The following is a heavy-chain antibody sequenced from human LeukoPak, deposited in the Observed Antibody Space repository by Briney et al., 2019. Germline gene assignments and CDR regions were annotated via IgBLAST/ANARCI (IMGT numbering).Heavy chain of an antibody. CDR1: GFTFSSYW. CDR3: ARDQGLAVAATGGPFDP. J-gene: IGHJ5*02. D-gene: IGHD6-19*01. Sequence: PGGSLRLSCAASGFTFSSYWMNWARQAPGKGLEWVASINHNGNVNYYVDSVRGRFTISRDNAKNSLYLQMNSLRAEDTAVYFCARDQGLAVAATGGPFDPWGQGTLVTVSS. V-gene: IGHV3-7*01. CDR2: INHNGNVN.